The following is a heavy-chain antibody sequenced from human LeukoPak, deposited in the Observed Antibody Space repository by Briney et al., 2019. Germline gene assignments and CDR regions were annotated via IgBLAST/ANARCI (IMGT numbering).Heavy chain of an antibody. Sequence: GGSLRLSCAASGFTLGSYAMSWVRQAPGKGLEWVSSISGSGASIYYADSLKGRFTISRDNSHSTVYLQVNNLRVEDTAVYYCAKDYEFWSGYLDHWGQGTLVIVSS. D-gene: IGHD3-3*01. CDR1: GFTLGSYA. CDR3: AKDYEFWSGYLDH. V-gene: IGHV3-23*01. J-gene: IGHJ5*02. CDR2: ISGSGASI.